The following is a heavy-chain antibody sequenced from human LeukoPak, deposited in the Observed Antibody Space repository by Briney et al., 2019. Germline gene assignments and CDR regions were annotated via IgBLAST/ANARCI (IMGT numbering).Heavy chain of an antibody. CDR1: GGSFSGYY. D-gene: IGHD6-6*01. CDR2: INHSGST. J-gene: IGHJ5*02. V-gene: IGHV4-34*01. Sequence: SETLSLTCAVYGGSFSGYYWSWIRQPPGKGLEWIGKINHSGSTNYNPSLKSRVTISVDTSKNQFSLKLSSVTAADTAVYYCARSFWIAARPGGFWFDPWGQGTLVTVSS. CDR3: ARSFWIAARPGGFWFDP.